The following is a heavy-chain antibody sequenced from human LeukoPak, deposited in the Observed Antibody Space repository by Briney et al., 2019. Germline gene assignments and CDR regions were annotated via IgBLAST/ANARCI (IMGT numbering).Heavy chain of an antibody. Sequence: SETLSLTCTVSGGSLTSSSYYWGWLRQPPGRGLEWIGCIAYSGSTYYNPSLKSRVTISVDTSKNQFSLTLSSVTAADTAVYYCARAIDYDFWTGYYFDSKWFDTWGQGTLVTVSS. D-gene: IGHD3-3*01. V-gene: IGHV4-39*01. CDR2: IAYSGST. CDR1: GGSLTSSSYY. J-gene: IGHJ5*02. CDR3: ARAIDYDFWTGYYFDSKWFDT.